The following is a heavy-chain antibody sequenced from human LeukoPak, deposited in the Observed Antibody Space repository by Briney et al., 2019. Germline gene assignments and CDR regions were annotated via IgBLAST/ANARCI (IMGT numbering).Heavy chain of an antibody. CDR3: ARGGADVLRVLGWPRGRGMDV. J-gene: IGHJ6*02. Sequence: ASVKVSCKASGYTFTSYGISWVRQAPGQGLEWMGWISAYNGNTNYAQKLQGRVTMTTDTSTSTAYMELRSLSSDDTAVYYCARGGADVLRVLGWPRGRGMDVWGQGITVTVSS. CDR2: ISAYNGNT. CDR1: GYTFTSYG. D-gene: IGHD3-3*01. V-gene: IGHV1-18*01.